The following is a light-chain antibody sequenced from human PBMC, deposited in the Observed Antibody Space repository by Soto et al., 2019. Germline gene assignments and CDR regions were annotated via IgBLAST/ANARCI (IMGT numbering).Light chain of an antibody. CDR1: QSVRSN. J-gene: IGKJ1*01. CDR2: GAT. Sequence: ETVMTQSPATLSVSPGETVTLSCRASQSVRSNLAWYQQKPGQAPRLLIHGATTRATGIPARFTGSGSETEFTLTISPLQSEDFAVYYCQHYYSWPPWTFGQGTKVEVK. V-gene: IGKV3-15*01. CDR3: QHYYSWPPWT.